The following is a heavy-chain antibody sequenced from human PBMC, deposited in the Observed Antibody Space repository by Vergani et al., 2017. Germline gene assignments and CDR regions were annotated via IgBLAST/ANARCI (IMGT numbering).Heavy chain of an antibody. Sequence: QVQLVQSGAEVKKPGSSVKVSCKASGGTFSSYTISWVRQAPGKGLEWMGRIIPILGIANYAQKFHGRVTITADKSTSTAYMELSSLRSEDTAVYYCARELGYCSSTSCRDAFDIWGQGTMVTVSS. V-gene: IGHV1-69*08. D-gene: IGHD2-2*01. J-gene: IGHJ3*02. CDR2: IIPILGIA. CDR1: GGTFSSYT. CDR3: ARELGYCSSTSCRDAFDI.